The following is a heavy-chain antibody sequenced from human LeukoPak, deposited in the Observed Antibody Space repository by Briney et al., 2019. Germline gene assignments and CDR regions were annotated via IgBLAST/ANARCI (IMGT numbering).Heavy chain of an antibody. Sequence: GGSLRLSCAASGFTFSSYAMSWVRQAPGKGLEWVSAISGSGGSTYYADSVKGRFTISRDNSKNTLYLQMNSLRAEDTAVYYCAKDVNPMAYYYGSGSYGASIEYYMDVWGKGTTVTVSS. CDR1: GFTFSSYA. CDR3: AKDVNPMAYYYGSGSYGASIEYYMDV. V-gene: IGHV3-23*01. D-gene: IGHD3-10*01. J-gene: IGHJ6*03. CDR2: ISGSGGST.